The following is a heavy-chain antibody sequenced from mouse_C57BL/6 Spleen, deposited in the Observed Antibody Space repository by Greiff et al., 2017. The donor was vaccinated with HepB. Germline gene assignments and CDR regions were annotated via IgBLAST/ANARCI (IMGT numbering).Heavy chain of an antibody. V-gene: IGHV5-16*01. CDR2: INYDGSST. Sequence: EVKLMESEGGLVQPGSSMKLSCTASGFTFSDYYMAWVRQVPEKGLEWVANINYDGSSTYYLDSLKSRFIISRDNAKNILYLQMSSLKSEDTATYYCARSRWAYFDYWGQGTTLTVSS. CDR3: ARSRWAYFDY. D-gene: IGHD1-1*02. CDR1: GFTFSDYY. J-gene: IGHJ2*01.